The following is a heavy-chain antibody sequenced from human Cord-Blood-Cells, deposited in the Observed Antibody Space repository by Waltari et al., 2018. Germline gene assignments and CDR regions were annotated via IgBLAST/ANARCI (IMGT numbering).Heavy chain of an antibody. J-gene: IGHJ6*02. V-gene: IGHV5-51*01. CDR2: IYPGDSDT. Sequence: EVQLVQSGAEVKKPGESLKISCKGSGYSFTSYWIGWVSQLPGKGLEWMGIIYPGDSDTRYSPSFQGQVTISADKSISTAYLQWSSLKASDTAMYYCARRSGSYYYYYGMDVWGQGTTVTVSS. CDR3: ARRSGSYYYYYGMDV. D-gene: IGHD1-26*01. CDR1: GYSFTSYW.